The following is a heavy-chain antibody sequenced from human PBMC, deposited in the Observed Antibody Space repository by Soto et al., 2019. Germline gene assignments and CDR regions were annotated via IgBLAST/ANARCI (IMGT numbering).Heavy chain of an antibody. CDR2: ISYDGSNK. J-gene: IGHJ4*02. V-gene: IGHV3-30-3*01. CDR1: GFTFSSYA. D-gene: IGHD6-6*01. Sequence: GGSLRLSCAASGFTFSSYAMHWVRQAPGKGLEWVAVISYDGSNKYYADSVKGRFTISRDNSKNTLYLQMNSLRAEDTAVYYCAREGGGEQLVQLYYWGQGTLVTVSS. CDR3: AREGGGEQLVQLYY.